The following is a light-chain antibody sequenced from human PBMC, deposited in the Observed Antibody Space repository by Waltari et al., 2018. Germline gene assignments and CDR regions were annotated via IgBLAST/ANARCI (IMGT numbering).Light chain of an antibody. J-gene: IGLJ1*01. CDR3: CSYAGRGTYV. Sequence: QSALTQPASVSGTPGQSITISRTGTTSDVGAYDLVSRHQQHPGEAPKLLICAVVKRPSDISSRFSGSKSGSTASLTISGLQPEDEGDYYCCSYAGRGTYVFGSGTKVTVL. CDR1: TSDVGAYDL. V-gene: IGLV2-23*02. CDR2: AVV.